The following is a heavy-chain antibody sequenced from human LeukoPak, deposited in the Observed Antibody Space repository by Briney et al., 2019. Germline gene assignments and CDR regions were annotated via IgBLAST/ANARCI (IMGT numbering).Heavy chain of an antibody. CDR2: IYPGDSDT. CDR1: GYSFTSYW. Sequence: GESLKISCKGSGYSFTSYWVGWVRQMPGKGLEGMGIIYPGDSDTRYSPSFQGQVTISADKSISTAYLQWSSLKASDTAMYYCARLWFGELFRPAPATYFDYWGQGTLVTVSS. CDR3: ARLWFGELFRPAPATYFDY. J-gene: IGHJ4*02. D-gene: IGHD3-10*01. V-gene: IGHV5-51*01.